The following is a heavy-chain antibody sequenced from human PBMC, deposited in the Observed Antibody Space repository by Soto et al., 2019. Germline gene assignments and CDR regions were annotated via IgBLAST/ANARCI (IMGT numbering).Heavy chain of an antibody. Sequence: SETLSLTCTVSGGSISSSSYYWGWIRQPPGKGLEWIGSIYYSGSTYYNPSLKSRVTISVDTSKNQFSLKLSSVTAADTAVYYCARQGYGDPGAFDIWGQGTMVTVSS. CDR1: GGSISSSSYY. D-gene: IGHD4-17*01. CDR3: ARQGYGDPGAFDI. J-gene: IGHJ3*02. CDR2: IYYSGST. V-gene: IGHV4-39*01.